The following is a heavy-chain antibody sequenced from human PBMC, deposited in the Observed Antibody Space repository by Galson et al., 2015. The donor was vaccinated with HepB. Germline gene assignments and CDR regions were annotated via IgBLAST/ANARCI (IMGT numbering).Heavy chain of an antibody. V-gene: IGHV1-18*01. D-gene: IGHD3/OR15-3a*01. CDR3: ARADFCTGYPLDY. CDR2: TSTYIDNK. CDR1: GYTFTSYG. J-gene: IGHJ4*02. Sequence: SVKVSCKASGYTFTSYGISWVRQAPGQGLEWLGWTSTYIDNKKSAQKFQDRLTVTTDKPKSTVYMELRGLRSDDTAVYFCARADFCTGYPLDYWGQGTLVAVSS.